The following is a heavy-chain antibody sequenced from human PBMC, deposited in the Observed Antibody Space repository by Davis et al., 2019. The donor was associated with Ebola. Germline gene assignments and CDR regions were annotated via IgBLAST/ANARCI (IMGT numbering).Heavy chain of an antibody. CDR1: GFTFGSYS. CDR3: ATPSSSNRGY. Sequence: PGGSLRLSCAASGFTFGSYSMNWVRRDPGKGLEWVSSISSSSSYIYYGDSVKGRFTISRDNAKNSLYLQMNSLRAEDTAVYYCATPSSSNRGYWGQGTLVTVSS. V-gene: IGHV3-21*01. J-gene: IGHJ4*02. D-gene: IGHD6-13*01. CDR2: ISSSSSYI.